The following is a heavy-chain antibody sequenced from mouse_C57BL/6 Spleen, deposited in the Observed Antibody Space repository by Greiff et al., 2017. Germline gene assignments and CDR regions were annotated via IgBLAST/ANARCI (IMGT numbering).Heavy chain of an antibody. CDR3: SRWGTTLGYAMDY. D-gene: IGHD1-1*01. V-gene: IGHV3-8*01. Sequence: EVKLLESGPGLAKPSQSLSLTCSVTGYSITSDYWNWIRKFPGNKLEYIGYISYSGSTYYNPSPKSRNSITLDTSKYRYYLQLNSVTTDDTATYYCSRWGTTLGYAMDYWGQGTSVTVSS. J-gene: IGHJ4*01. CDR1: GYSITSDY. CDR2: ISYSGST.